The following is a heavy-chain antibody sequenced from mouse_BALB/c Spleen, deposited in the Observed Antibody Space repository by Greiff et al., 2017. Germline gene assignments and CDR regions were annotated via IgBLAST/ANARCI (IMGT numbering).Heavy chain of an antibody. D-gene: IGHD1-1*01. CDR1: GYAFTNYL. CDR3: ARGYYYGSSQGNSFDY. Sequence: QVQLQQSGAELVRPGTSVKVSCKASGYAFTNYLIEWVKQRPGQGLEWIGVINPGSGGTNYNEKFKGKATLTADKSSSTAYMQLSSLTSDDSAVYFCARGYYYGSSQGNSFDYWGQGTTLTVSS. J-gene: IGHJ2*01. CDR2: INPGSGGT. V-gene: IGHV1-54*01.